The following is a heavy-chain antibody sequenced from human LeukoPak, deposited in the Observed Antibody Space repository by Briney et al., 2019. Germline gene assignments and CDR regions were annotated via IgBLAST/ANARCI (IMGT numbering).Heavy chain of an antibody. CDR2: INPSGGST. CDR1: GYTFTSYY. Sequence: ASVKVSCRASGYTFTSYYMHWVRQAPGQGLEWMGIINPSGGSTSYAQKFQGRVTMTRDTSTSTVHMELSSLRSEDTAVYYCARGILEWLSDHNNWFDPWGQGTLVTVSS. CDR3: ARGILEWLSDHNNWFDP. V-gene: IGHV1-46*01. J-gene: IGHJ5*02. D-gene: IGHD3-3*01.